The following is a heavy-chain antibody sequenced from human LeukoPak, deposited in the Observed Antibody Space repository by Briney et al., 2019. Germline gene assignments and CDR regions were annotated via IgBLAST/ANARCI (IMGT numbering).Heavy chain of an antibody. D-gene: IGHD3-3*01. CDR2: IWYDGSNK. Sequence: PGRSLRLSCAASGFTFSSYGMHWVRQAPGKGLEWVAVIWYDGSNKYYADSVKGRFTISRDNAKNSLYLQMNSLRAEDTAVYYCARVARSSPTIFGSESPRNSQFDDWGQGTLVTVSS. CDR1: GFTFSSYG. V-gene: IGHV3-33*01. CDR3: ARVARSSPTIFGSESPRNSQFDD. J-gene: IGHJ4*02.